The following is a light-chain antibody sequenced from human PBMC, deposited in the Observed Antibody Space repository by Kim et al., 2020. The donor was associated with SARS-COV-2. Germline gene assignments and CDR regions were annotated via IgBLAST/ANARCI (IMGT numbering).Light chain of an antibody. CDR1: SSNIGAGYE. J-gene: IGLJ1*01. CDR2: GDI. CDR3: QSYDNRLSGYV. Sequence: RVTISCTGISSNIGAGYEVQWYQQLPGTAPKLLIYGDINRPSGVPDRFSGSKSGTSASLAITGLQTEDEADYYCQSYDNRLSGYVFGTGTQVYVL. V-gene: IGLV1-40*01.